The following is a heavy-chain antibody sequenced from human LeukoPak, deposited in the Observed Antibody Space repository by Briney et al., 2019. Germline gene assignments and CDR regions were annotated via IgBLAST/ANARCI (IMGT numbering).Heavy chain of an antibody. J-gene: IGHJ4*02. CDR2: VYSSGST. CDR1: NGSMTNNY. D-gene: IGHD3-22*01. Sequence: SETLSLTCTVSNGSMTNNYWSCIRQPPGKGLEWIGYVYSSGSTIYIPSLKSRVTISIDTSKNQFSLKLISVTAADTAVYYCARDLYYSDSSGSFDYWGQGTLVTVSS. V-gene: IGHV4-59*01. CDR3: ARDLYYSDSSGSFDY.